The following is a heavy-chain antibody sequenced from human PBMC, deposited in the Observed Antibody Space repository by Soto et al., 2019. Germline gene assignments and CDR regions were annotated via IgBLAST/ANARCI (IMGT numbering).Heavy chain of an antibody. CDR3: AKSPRGEMATD. Sequence: QVQLVQSGGEVKKPGASVTVSCKASGYTFINYHITWVRQAPGQGLEWMAWINTDNGMTDYAQRFQGRVTMPRDTSTSTAYMELRNLGSDDTAVYFCAKSPRGEMATDWGQGTLVTVSS. CDR1: GYTFINYH. CDR2: INTDNGMT. V-gene: IGHV1-18*01. D-gene: IGHD5-12*01. J-gene: IGHJ4*02.